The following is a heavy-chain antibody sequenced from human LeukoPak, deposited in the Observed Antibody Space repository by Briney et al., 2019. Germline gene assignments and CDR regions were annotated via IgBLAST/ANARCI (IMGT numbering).Heavy chain of an antibody. J-gene: IGHJ4*02. CDR1: GFTFSSYA. V-gene: IGHV3-30-3*01. CDR3: ARGPTNTVTFDY. Sequence: RGSLRLSCAASGFTFSSYAMHWVRQAPGKGLEWVAVISYDGSNKYYADSVKGRFTISRDNSKNTLYLQMNSLRAEDTAVYYCARGPTNTVTFDYWGQGTLVTVSS. CDR2: ISYDGSNK. D-gene: IGHD4-17*01.